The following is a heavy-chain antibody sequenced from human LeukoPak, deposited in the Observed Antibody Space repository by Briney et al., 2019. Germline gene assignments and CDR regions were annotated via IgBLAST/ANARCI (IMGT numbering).Heavy chain of an antibody. D-gene: IGHD6-13*01. CDR2: ISSSGSTI. V-gene: IGHV3-11*04. J-gene: IGHJ4*02. CDR1: GFTFSDYY. Sequence: GGSLRLSCAASGFTFSDYYMSWIRQAPGKGLEWVSYISSSGSTIYYADSVKGRFTISRDNAKNSLYLQMNNLRAEDTAVYYCATSIAAAGTGFDYWGQGTLVTVSS. CDR3: ATSIAAAGTGFDY.